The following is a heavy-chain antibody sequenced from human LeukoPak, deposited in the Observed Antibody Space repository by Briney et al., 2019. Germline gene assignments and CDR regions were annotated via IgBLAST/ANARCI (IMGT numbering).Heavy chain of an antibody. CDR2: IYYSGST. CDR3: ARNYGGNTMKAFDI. Sequence: SETLSLTCTVSGGSISSSSSSWAWIRQPPGKGLEWIGSIYYSGSTYFNPSLKSRVTISIDTSKNQFSLKLSSVTAADTAVYYCARNYGGNTMKAFDIWGLGTMVTVSS. CDR1: GGSISSSSSS. D-gene: IGHD4-23*01. V-gene: IGHV4-39*07. J-gene: IGHJ3*02.